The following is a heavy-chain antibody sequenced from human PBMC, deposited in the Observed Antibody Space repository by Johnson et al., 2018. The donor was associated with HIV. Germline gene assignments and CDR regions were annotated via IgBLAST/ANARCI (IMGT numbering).Heavy chain of an antibody. D-gene: IGHD1-1*01. Sequence: QEKLVESGGGVVQPGRSLRLSCPASGFTFSNYAMHWVRQAPGKGLEWVAVISYDGSDEYYADSVRGRFTISRDNSKNTLYLQMNSLRADDTAGYYCARGYTWNDVSIWGQGTMVTVSS. CDR3: ARGYTWNDVSI. V-gene: IGHV3-30*04. J-gene: IGHJ3*02. CDR1: GFTFSNYA. CDR2: ISYDGSDE.